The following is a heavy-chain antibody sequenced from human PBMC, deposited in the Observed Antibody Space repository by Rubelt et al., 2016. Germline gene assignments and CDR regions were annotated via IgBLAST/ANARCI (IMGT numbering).Heavy chain of an antibody. CDR3: ARDFQWGYSSPGDAFDI. Sequence: QVQLVESGGGVVQPGRSLRLSCAASGFTFSSYGMHWVRQAPGKGLEWMAVIWYDGSNKYYADSVKGRFTISRDNSKNTLYLQMNSLRAEDTAVYYCARDFQWGYSSPGDAFDIWGQGTMVTVSS. CDR2: IWYDGSNK. D-gene: IGHD6-13*01. J-gene: IGHJ3*02. CDR1: GFTFSSYG. V-gene: IGHV3-33*01.